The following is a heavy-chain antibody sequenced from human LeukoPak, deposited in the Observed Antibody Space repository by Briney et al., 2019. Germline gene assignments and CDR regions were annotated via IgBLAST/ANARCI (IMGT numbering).Heavy chain of an antibody. CDR2: VDYSGST. CDR3: ARLNGGN. Sequence: PSGTLSLTCTVSGGSISSYYWSWIRQPPGKGLEWLAYVDYSGSTAYNPSFNGRVAISPDTSKNQFSLKLRSVTAADTAVYYCARLNGGNWGPGILVTVSS. D-gene: IGHD4-23*01. J-gene: IGHJ4*02. V-gene: IGHV4-59*08. CDR1: GGSISSYY.